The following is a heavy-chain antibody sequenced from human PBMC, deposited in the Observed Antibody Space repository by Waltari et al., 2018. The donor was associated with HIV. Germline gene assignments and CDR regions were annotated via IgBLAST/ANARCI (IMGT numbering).Heavy chain of an antibody. Sequence: EVQLVESGGTLVQRGRSLRHSCSTSGFTFGGFAILWVRQAPGKGLEWVGLIRTKTYGGTTESAASVKDRFTISRDDSRSIAYLQMNSLKTEDTAIYFCTRQHDSSGYYTRGLFYFDYWGQGNLVTVSS. CDR1: GFTFGGFA. J-gene: IGHJ4*02. CDR2: IRTKTYGGTT. CDR3: TRQHDSSGYYTRGLFYFDY. V-gene: IGHV3-49*04. D-gene: IGHD3-22*01.